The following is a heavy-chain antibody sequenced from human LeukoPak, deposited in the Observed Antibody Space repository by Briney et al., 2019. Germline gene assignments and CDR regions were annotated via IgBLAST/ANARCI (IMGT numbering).Heavy chain of an antibody. D-gene: IGHD1-26*01. CDR1: GFTFSSYA. Sequence: GGSLRLSCAASGFTFSSYAMHWVRQAPGKGLEWVAVISYDGSNKYYADSVKGRFTISRDNSKNTLYLQMSSLRAEDTAVYYCAKDSSTAYTPRWELLYFDYWGQGTLVTVSS. CDR2: ISYDGSNK. J-gene: IGHJ4*02. CDR3: AKDSSTAYTPRWELLYFDY. V-gene: IGHV3-30-3*01.